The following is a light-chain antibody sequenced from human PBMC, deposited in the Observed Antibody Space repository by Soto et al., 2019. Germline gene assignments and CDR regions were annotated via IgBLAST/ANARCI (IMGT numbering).Light chain of an antibody. CDR1: QSVSSY. CDR2: DAS. V-gene: IGKV3-11*01. Sequence: EIVLTQSPATLSLSPGERATLSCRASQSVSSYLAWYQQKPGQAPRLLIYDASNRATGIPARFSGSGSGTDVTLTISSLEPEDFEVYSCQQRSNWPPGITFGQGKRLEIK. CDR3: QQRSNWPPGIT. J-gene: IGKJ5*01.